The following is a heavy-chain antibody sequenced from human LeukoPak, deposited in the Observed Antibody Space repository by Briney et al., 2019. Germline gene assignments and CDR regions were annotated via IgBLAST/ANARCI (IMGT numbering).Heavy chain of an antibody. Sequence: GGSLRLSCAASGFTFSSYAMIWVRQAPGKGLEWVSAISGSGGSTYYADSVKGRFTISRDNSKNTLYLQMNSLRAEDTAVYYCAKKGSGYDYIDYWGQGTLVTVSS. CDR2: ISGSGGST. V-gene: IGHV3-23*01. CDR3: AKKGSGYDYIDY. J-gene: IGHJ4*02. D-gene: IGHD5-12*01. CDR1: GFTFSSYA.